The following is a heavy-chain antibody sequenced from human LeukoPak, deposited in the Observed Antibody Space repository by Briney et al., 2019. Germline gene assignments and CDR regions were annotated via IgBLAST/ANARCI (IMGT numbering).Heavy chain of an antibody. CDR3: ARHPYYYGMDV. CDR1: GGSISSYY. J-gene: IGHJ6*02. Sequence: SETLSLTCTVSGGSISSYYWSWIRQPPEKGLEWIGYIYYSGSTNYNPSLKSRVTISVDTSKNQFSLKLSSVTAADTAVYYCARHPYYYGMDVWGQGTTATVSS. CDR2: IYYSGST. V-gene: IGHV4-59*08.